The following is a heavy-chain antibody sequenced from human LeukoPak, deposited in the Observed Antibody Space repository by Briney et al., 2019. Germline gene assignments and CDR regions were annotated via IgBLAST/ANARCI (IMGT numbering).Heavy chain of an antibody. CDR3: ARAGDVVVVAATDEWFDP. CDR1: GFTFSSYA. CDR2: ISYDGSNK. V-gene: IGHV3-30*04. J-gene: IGHJ5*02. D-gene: IGHD2-15*01. Sequence: PGRSLRLSCAASGFTFSSYAMHWVRQAPGKGLEWVAVISYDGSNKYYADSVKGRFTISRDNSKNTLYLQMNSLRAEDTAVYYWARAGDVVVVAATDEWFDPWGQGTLVTVSS.